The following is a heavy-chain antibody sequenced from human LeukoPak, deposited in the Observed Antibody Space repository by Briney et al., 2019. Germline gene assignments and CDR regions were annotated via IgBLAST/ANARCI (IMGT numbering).Heavy chain of an antibody. D-gene: IGHD6-13*01. Sequence: PSETLSLTCTASGGSISSYYWSWLRQPPGKGLELVGNIYYSGSTNYNPSLKSRVTISVDTSNNQFSLKLSTLTAADTAVYYCARDLGYSSIRQGWYFDLWGRGTLVTVSS. CDR1: GGSISSYY. V-gene: IGHV4-59*01. CDR3: ARDLGYSSIRQGWYFDL. J-gene: IGHJ2*01. CDR2: IYYSGST.